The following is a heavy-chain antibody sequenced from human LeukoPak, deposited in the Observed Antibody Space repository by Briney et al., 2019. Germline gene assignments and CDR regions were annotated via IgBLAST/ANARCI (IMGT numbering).Heavy chain of an antibody. CDR3: TRLPLEYGSGSYYNEDY. CDR1: GGSFSGYY. V-gene: IGHV4-34*01. CDR2: INHSGST. J-gene: IGHJ4*02. Sequence: SETLSLTCAVYGGSFSGYYWSWIRQPPGKGLEWIGEINHSGSTNYNPSLKSRVTISVDTSKNQFSLKLSSVTAADTAVYYCTRLPLEYGSGSYYNEDYWGQGTLVTVSS. D-gene: IGHD3-10*01.